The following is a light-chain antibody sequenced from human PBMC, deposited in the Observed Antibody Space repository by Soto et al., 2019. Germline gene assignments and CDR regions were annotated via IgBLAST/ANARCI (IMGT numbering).Light chain of an antibody. CDR1: QTVTTSY. J-gene: IGKJ1*01. CDR2: DTS. V-gene: IGKV3-20*01. Sequence: EIVLTQSPGLLSLSVGERATLSCRASQTVTTSYLAWYQQKPGQAPRLLIYDTSTRAAGIPDRFIDSGSGRDFALITSRLESEDYAVYSCRQYASTPLTFGQGTKV. CDR3: RQYASTPLT.